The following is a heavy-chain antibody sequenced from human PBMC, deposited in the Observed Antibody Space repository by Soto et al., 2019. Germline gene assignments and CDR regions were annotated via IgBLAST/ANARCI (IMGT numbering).Heavy chain of an antibody. J-gene: IGHJ6*02. Sequence: GGSLRLSCAASGFTFSSYAMHWVRQAPGKGLEWVAVISYDGSNKYYADSVKGRFTISRDNSKNTLYLQMNSLRAEDTAVYYCARSGYCSSTSCYLDRRGDYYYGMDPWGPGTTVTVSS. D-gene: IGHD2-2*01. V-gene: IGHV3-30-3*01. CDR2: ISYDGSNK. CDR1: GFTFSSYA. CDR3: ARSGYCSSTSCYLDRRGDYYYGMDP.